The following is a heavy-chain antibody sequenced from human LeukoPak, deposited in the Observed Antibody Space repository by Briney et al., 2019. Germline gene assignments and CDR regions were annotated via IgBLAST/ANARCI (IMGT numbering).Heavy chain of an antibody. CDR2: INHSGST. D-gene: IGHD1-26*01. J-gene: IGHJ3*02. Sequence: SETLSLTCAVYGGSFSGYYWSWIRQPPGKGLEWIGEINHSGSTNYNPSLRSRVTISVDTSQNQFSLKLSSVTAADTAVYYCARVGGAADAFDIWGQGTMVTVS. CDR1: GGSFSGYY. V-gene: IGHV4-34*01. CDR3: ARVGGAADAFDI.